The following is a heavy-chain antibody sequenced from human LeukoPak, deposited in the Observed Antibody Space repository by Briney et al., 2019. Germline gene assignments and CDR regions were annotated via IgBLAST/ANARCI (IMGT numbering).Heavy chain of an antibody. CDR2: ISAYNGNT. CDR3: ARVLRGAYYDILTGRADY. Sequence: ASVKVSCKASGYTFPSYGISWVRQAPGQGLEGMGWISAYNGNTNYAQKLQGRVTMTADTSKSTTYMELRSLRSDDTAVYYCARVLRGAYYDILTGRADYWGQETLVTVSS. D-gene: IGHD3-9*01. J-gene: IGHJ4*02. CDR1: GYTFPSYG. V-gene: IGHV1-18*01.